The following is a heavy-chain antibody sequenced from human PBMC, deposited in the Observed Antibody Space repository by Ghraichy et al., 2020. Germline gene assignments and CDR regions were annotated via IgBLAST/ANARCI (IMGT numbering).Heavy chain of an antibody. J-gene: IGHJ4*02. CDR1: GFTFSDHY. CDR3: ARRNGYSSSWTFDY. CDR2: IRDKPNSYST. D-gene: IGHD6-13*01. Sequence: GALSLSCAASGFTFSDHYMDWVRQAPGKGLEWVGRIRDKPNSYSTEYATSVRGRFTISRDDSKNSLYLQMNSLKAEDTAVYYCARRNGYSSSWTFDYWGLGTLVTVSS. V-gene: IGHV3-72*01.